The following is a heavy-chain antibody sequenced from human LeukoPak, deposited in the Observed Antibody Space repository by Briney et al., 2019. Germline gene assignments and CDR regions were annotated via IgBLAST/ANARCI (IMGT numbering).Heavy chain of an antibody. J-gene: IGHJ4*02. V-gene: IGHV3-7*01. CDR3: VRDGGVSGYDLLDY. CDR1: GFTFSHYW. Sequence: PGGSLRLSCAASGFTFSHYWMTWVRQAPGKGLEWVAQTNQDGSEEYYMDSVKARFTISRDNAKNSVFLQMNSLRAEDTAVYYCVRDGGVSGYDLLDYWGQGTLVTVSS. D-gene: IGHD5-12*01. CDR2: TNQDGSEE.